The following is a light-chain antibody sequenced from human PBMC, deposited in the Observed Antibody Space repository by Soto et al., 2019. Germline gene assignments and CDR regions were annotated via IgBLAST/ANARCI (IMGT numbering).Light chain of an antibody. J-gene: IGKJ4*01. V-gene: IGKV3-20*01. CDR2: GAS. Sequence: IVLTQSPGTLSLSPGERATLSCRAGQSVSSNYLAWYQQKPGQAPRLLIYGASSRASAVPDRFSGSGSGADFTLTISRLEPEDFAVYYCQQYGSSPLTFGGGTKVDIK. CDR3: QQYGSSPLT. CDR1: QSVSSNY.